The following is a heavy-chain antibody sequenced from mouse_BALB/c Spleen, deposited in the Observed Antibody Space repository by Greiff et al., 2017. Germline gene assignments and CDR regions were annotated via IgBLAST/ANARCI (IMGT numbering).Heavy chain of an antibody. D-gene: IGHD2-4*01. J-gene: IGHJ1*01. V-gene: IGHV1-7*01. CDR2: INPSTGYT. CDR1: GYTFTSYW. CDR3: ARSTMIDWYFDV. Sequence: QVQLQQSGAELAKPGASVKMSCKASGYTFTSYWMHWVKQRPGQGLEWNGYINPSTGYTEYNQKFKDKATLTADKSSSTAYMQLSSLTSEDSAVYYCARSTMIDWYFDVWGAGTTVTVSS.